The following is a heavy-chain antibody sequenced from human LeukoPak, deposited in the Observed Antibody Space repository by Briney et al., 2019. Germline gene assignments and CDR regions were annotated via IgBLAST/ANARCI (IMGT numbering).Heavy chain of an antibody. CDR3: ARERIAATGTGWFDP. CDR1: GFTFDDYA. Sequence: GRSLRLSCAASGFTFDDYAMHWGRQAPGKGLEWLAVISFDGSNKYYADSVKGRFTISRDNSKNTLYLQTNSLRPEDTAVYYCARERIAATGTGWFDPWGQGTLVTVSS. J-gene: IGHJ5*02. D-gene: IGHD6-13*01. CDR2: ISFDGSNK. V-gene: IGHV3-30*04.